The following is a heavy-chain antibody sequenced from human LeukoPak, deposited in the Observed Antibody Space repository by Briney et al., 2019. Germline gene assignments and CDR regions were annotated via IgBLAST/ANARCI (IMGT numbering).Heavy chain of an antibody. D-gene: IGHD3-22*01. V-gene: IGHV1-46*01. CDR1: GYTFTSYY. J-gene: IGHJ4*02. CDR2: INPSGGST. Sequence: ASVKVSCKASGYTFTSYYMHWVRQAPGQGLEWMGIINPSGGSTSYAQKFQGRVTMTRDTSTSTVYMELSRLRSEDTAVYFCALTGSGYYSFDYWGQGTLVTVSS. CDR3: ALTGSGYYSFDY.